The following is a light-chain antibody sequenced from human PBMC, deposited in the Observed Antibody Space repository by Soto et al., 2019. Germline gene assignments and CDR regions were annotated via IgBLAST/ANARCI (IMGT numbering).Light chain of an antibody. CDR3: QQRSNWPRGGT. V-gene: IGKV3-11*01. CDR1: QSVSRY. Sequence: EIVLTQSPATLSLSPGERATLSCRASQSVSRYLAWYQQKPGQAPRLLIYDASNRATGIPARFSGSGSVTDFTLNISSREPEDFAVYYCQQRSNWPRGGTFGPGTKVDIK. CDR2: DAS. J-gene: IGKJ3*01.